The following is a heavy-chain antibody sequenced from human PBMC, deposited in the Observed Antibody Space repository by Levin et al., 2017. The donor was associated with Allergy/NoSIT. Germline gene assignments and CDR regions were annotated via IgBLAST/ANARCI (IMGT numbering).Heavy chain of an antibody. Sequence: PGGSLRLSCVASGFSFDDYAMHWVRLGPGKGLEWVSSITWNSGRVDYADSVKGRFTISRDDSKNSLYLQMNSLRVEDTALYYCTKAGRWLVDPTYYYFDNWGQGTPVTVSS. D-gene: IGHD6-19*01. CDR3: TKAGRWLVDPTYYYFDN. CDR1: GFSFDDYA. V-gene: IGHV3-9*01. J-gene: IGHJ4*02. CDR2: ITWNSGRV.